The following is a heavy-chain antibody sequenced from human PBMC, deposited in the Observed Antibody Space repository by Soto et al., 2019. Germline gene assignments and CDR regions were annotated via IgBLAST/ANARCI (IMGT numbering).Heavy chain of an antibody. CDR2: IYSGGST. CDR3: ARASGWYVNAFDI. D-gene: IGHD6-19*01. CDR1: GFTVSSNY. J-gene: IGHJ3*02. V-gene: IGHV3-66*01. Sequence: GGSLRLSCAASGFTVSSNYMSWVRQAPGKGPEWVSVIYSGGSTYYADSVKGRFTISRDNSKNTLYLQMNSLRAEDTAVYYCARASGWYVNAFDIWGQGTMVTVSS.